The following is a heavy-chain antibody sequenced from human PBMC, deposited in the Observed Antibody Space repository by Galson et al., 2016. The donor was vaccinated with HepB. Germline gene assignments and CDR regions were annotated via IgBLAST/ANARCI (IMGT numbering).Heavy chain of an antibody. CDR3: ARDLYDVVVVYAPYYYGVDV. D-gene: IGHD2-8*02. Sequence: SLRLSCAASGFTFSNYAMYWVRQAPGRGLEWVAVMSSDGREKFYADSVRGRFTTSRDNSKNTLYLQMNSLKAEDTAVYYCARDLYDVVVVYAPYYYGVDVWGQGTTVTVSS. V-gene: IGHV3-30*03. CDR2: MSSDGREK. CDR1: GFTFSNYA. J-gene: IGHJ6*02.